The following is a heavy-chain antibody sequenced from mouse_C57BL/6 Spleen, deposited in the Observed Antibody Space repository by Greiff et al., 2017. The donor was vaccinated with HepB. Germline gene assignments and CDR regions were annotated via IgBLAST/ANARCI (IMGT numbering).Heavy chain of an antibody. Sequence: VQLQQSGPELVRPGASVKISCKASGYSFTDYNMHWVKQSNGKGLEWIGVINPNNGTTSYNQKFKGKATLTVDQSSSTAYMQLNSLTSEDSAVYYCAVGAMMLYSFDYWGQGTTLPVPS. CDR2: INPNNGTT. J-gene: IGHJ2*01. V-gene: IGHV1-39*01. D-gene: IGHD2-3*01. CDR1: GYSFTDYN. CDR3: AVGAMMLYSFDY.